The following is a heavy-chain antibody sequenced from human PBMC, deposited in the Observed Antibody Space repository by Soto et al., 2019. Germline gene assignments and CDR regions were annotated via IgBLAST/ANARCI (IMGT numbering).Heavy chain of an antibody. Sequence: SVKVSCKASGGTFSSYAISWVRQAPGQGLEWMGGIIPIFGTANYAQKFQGRVTITADESTSTAYMELSSLRSEDTAVYYCARGYAILTGYYAYYYGMDVWGQGTTVTVYS. CDR1: GGTFSSYA. V-gene: IGHV1-69*13. J-gene: IGHJ6*02. CDR2: IIPIFGTA. D-gene: IGHD3-9*01. CDR3: ARGYAILTGYYAYYYGMDV.